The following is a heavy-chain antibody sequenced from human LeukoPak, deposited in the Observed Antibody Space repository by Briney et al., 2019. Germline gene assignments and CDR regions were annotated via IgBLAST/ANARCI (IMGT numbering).Heavy chain of an antibody. D-gene: IGHD5-18*01. V-gene: IGHV3-11*01. CDR3: ARDDLLGSYGYDY. CDR1: GGSISSGGYY. Sequence: PSETLSLTCTVSGGSISSGGYYWSWIRQHPGKGLEWVSYISSSGSTIYYADSVKGRFTISRDNAKNSLYLQMNSLRAEDTAVYYCARDDLLGSYGYDYWGQGTLVTVSS. J-gene: IGHJ4*02. CDR2: ISSSGSTI.